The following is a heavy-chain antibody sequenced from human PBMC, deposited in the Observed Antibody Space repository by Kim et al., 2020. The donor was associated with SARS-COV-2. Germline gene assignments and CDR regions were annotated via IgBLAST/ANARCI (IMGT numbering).Heavy chain of an antibody. D-gene: IGHD5-12*01. CDR3: ARGSEMATITPGY. J-gene: IGHJ4*02. Sequence: ADSVKGRFTISRDNSKNTLYLQMNSLRAEDTAVYYCARGSEMATITPGYWGQGTLVTVSS. V-gene: IGHV3-53*01.